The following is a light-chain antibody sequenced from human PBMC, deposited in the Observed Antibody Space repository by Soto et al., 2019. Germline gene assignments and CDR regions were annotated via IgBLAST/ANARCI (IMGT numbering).Light chain of an antibody. CDR2: SNN. CDR3: AAWDDSLNGVV. CDR1: TSNIGSNT. V-gene: IGLV1-44*01. Sequence: QSALTQPPSASGTPGQRVTISCSGGTSNIGSNTVNWYQQLPGTAPKLLIHSNNQRPSGVPDRVSGSKSGTSASLAISGLQSEDEADYYCAAWDDSLNGVVFGGGTKLTVL. J-gene: IGLJ2*01.